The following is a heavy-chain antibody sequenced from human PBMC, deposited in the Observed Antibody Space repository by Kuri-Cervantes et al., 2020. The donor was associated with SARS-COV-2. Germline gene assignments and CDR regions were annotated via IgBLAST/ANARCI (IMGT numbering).Heavy chain of an antibody. Sequence: LSLTCAASGFTFSSYGMHWVRQAPGKGLEWVAVIWYDGSNKYYADSVKGRFTISRDNSKNTLYLQMNSLRAEDTAVYYCARGEQLAFPYYYGMDVWGQGTTVTVSS. CDR1: GFTFSSYG. J-gene: IGHJ6*02. V-gene: IGHV3-33*08. CDR3: ARGEQLAFPYYYGMDV. CDR2: IWYDGSNK. D-gene: IGHD6-13*01.